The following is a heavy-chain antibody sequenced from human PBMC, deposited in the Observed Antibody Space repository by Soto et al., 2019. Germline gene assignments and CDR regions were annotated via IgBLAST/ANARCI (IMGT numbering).Heavy chain of an antibody. CDR2: IYNSGST. CDR1: GGSVSSGGYF. D-gene: IGHD3-3*01. Sequence: QVQLQESGPGLVEPSQTLSLTCTVSGGSVSSGGYFWSWIRQPPGEGLEWIGHIYNSGSTYSNPSIRGRVTISVDTSKSQFSLKLSSVTAADTAVYYCARGPSADKIDFWGQGTLVTVSS. J-gene: IGHJ4*02. V-gene: IGHV4-30-4*01. CDR3: ARGPSADKIDF.